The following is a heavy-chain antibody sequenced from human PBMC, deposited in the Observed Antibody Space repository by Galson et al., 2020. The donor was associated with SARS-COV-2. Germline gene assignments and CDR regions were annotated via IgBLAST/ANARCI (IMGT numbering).Heavy chain of an antibody. Sequence: GESLKISCKGSGYSFTSYWIGWVRQMPGKGLEWMGIIYPGDSDTRYSPSFQGQVTISAEKSISTAYLQWSSLKASDTAMYYCARQINYGGNPIEYFHHWGQGTLVTVSS. CDR2: IYPGDSDT. CDR1: GYSFTSYW. D-gene: IGHD4-17*01. CDR3: ARQINYGGNPIEYFHH. J-gene: IGHJ1*01. V-gene: IGHV5-51*01.